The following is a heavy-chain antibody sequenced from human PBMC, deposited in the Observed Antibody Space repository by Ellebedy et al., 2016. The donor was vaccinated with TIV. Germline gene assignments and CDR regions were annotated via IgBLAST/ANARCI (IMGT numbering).Heavy chain of an antibody. D-gene: IGHD3-16*01. V-gene: IGHV3-7*03. CDR1: GFIISGDW. J-gene: IGHJ4*02. Sequence: GESLKISCAASGFIISGDWMSWVRQAPGKGLAWVAHINPAGSAEYYVDSVKGRFTISRDNAKRSLFLPMNSLRVDDTAVYYCVTWGQSYGRWGQGSLVTISS. CDR2: INPAGSAE. CDR3: VTWGQSYGR.